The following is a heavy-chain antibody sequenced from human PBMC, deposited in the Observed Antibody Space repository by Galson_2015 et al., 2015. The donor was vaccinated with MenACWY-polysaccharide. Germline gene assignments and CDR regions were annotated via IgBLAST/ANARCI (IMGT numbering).Heavy chain of an antibody. CDR2: INQDGTVK. CDR3: ARVGYASSSTDY. J-gene: IGHJ4*02. D-gene: IGHD6-6*01. Sequence: SLRLSCAASGFTFSNYWMSWVRQAPGKGLEWVANINQDGTVKYYVDSVKGRFTISRDNAKNSLYVQMNSLRGEATAVYYCARVGYASSSTDYWGQGTLVTVSS. CDR1: GFTFSNYW. V-gene: IGHV3-7*01.